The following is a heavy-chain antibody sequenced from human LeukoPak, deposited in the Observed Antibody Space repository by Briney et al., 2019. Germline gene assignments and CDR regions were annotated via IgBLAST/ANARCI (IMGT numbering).Heavy chain of an antibody. CDR3: ARDVNPAGFDY. CDR2: IIPIFGTA. D-gene: IGHD2/OR15-2a*01. CDR1: GHTFTGYY. V-gene: IGHV1-69*06. Sequence: SVKVSCKASGHTFTGYYMHWVRQAPGQGLEWMGGIIPIFGTANYAQKFQGRVTITADKSTSTAYMELSSLRSEDTAVYYCARDVNPAGFDYWGQGTLVTVSS. J-gene: IGHJ4*02.